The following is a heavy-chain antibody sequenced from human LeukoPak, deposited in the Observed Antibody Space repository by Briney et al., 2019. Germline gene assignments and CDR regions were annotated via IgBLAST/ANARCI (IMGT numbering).Heavy chain of an antibody. CDR2: ISSSSSYI. V-gene: IGHV3-21*01. CDR1: GFTFSSYS. Sequence: GGSLRLSCAASGFTFSSYSMNWVRQAPGKGLEWVSSISSSSSYIYYADSVKGRFAISRDNAKNSLYLQMNSLRAEDTAVYYCARGPYCSGGSCYDYWGQGTLVTVSS. D-gene: IGHD2-15*01. CDR3: ARGPYCSGGSCYDY. J-gene: IGHJ4*02.